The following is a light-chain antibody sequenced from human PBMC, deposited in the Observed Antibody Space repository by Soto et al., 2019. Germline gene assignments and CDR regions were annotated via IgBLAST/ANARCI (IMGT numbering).Light chain of an antibody. CDR2: GVS. J-gene: IGKJ2*01. V-gene: IGKV3-20*01. Sequence: EIVLTQSPGTLSLSSGERATLSCRASQSINDIYFAWYQQKPGQAPRPLIYGVSSGAPGIPGRFISSVSGTDSPLTITRLEPEDSAVYYCQKYGSSPKTFGQGTRLDIK. CDR1: QSINDIY. CDR3: QKYGSSPKT.